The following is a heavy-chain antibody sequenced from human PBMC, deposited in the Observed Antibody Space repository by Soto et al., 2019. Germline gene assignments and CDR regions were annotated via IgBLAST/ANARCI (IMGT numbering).Heavy chain of an antibody. Sequence: GESLKISWKGPGYSFTSYWIGWVRQMPGKGLEWMGIIYPGDSDTRYSPSFQGQVTISADKSISTAYLQWSSLKASDTAMYYCARQPSTYCSSTSCYIGYYYYGMDVWGQGTTVTVSS. CDR3: ARQPSTYCSSTSCYIGYYYYGMDV. J-gene: IGHJ6*02. CDR2: IYPGDSDT. CDR1: GYSFTSYW. V-gene: IGHV5-51*01. D-gene: IGHD2-2*02.